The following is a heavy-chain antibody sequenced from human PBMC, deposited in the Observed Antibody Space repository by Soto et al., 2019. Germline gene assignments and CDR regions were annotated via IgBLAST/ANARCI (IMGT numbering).Heavy chain of an antibody. CDR1: GYTLTELS. D-gene: IGHD3-9*01. CDR3: ARFFDWLLGVRDYYMDV. CDR2: FDPEDGET. J-gene: IGHJ6*03. V-gene: IGHV1-24*01. Sequence: ASVKVSCKVSGYTLTELSMHWVRQAPGKGLEWMGGFDPEDGETIYAQKFQGRVTMTDDTSTNTAYMELSSLRSDDTAVYYFARFFDWLLGVRDYYMDVWGKGTTVTVSS.